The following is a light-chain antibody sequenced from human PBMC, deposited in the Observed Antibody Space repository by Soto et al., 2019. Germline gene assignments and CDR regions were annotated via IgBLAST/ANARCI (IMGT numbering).Light chain of an antibody. CDR3: QQGYSSPWT. J-gene: IGKJ1*01. CDR1: QSIGSY. Sequence: DILMTQSPSSLSASIGDRVTITCRTSQSIGSYLHWYQQKEGRAPALLVYASSNLQSGVPSRFSGSGSETDFTLTIKSLQPGDVATYYCQQGYSSPWTFGHGTKVDI. V-gene: IGKV1-39*01. CDR2: ASS.